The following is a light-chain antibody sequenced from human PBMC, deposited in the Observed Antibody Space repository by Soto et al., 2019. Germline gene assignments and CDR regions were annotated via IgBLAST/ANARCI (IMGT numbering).Light chain of an antibody. J-gene: IGKJ1*01. CDR3: RPRRNLPPCT. Sequence: TQSAATVSLTARERATLSCRASQSVXSYLVWYQAKPGQAPSFLTXAQSNRATGIPERFSGSGSGKDFTLTISSLEPEYLSVSYCRPRRNLPPCTVGQGTKLDIK. CDR1: QSVXSY. CDR2: AQS. V-gene: IGKV3-11*01.